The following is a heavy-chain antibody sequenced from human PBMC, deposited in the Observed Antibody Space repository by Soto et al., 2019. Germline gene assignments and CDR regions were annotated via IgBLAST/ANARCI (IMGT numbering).Heavy chain of an antibody. CDR3: ARGAQGFFPVSGIYFYFDH. J-gene: IGHJ4*02. V-gene: IGHV1-2*02. CDR1: GYIFTDHL. Sequence: ASVKVSCKTSGYIFTDHLIHWVRQSPGQGLQWVGWVHPDSGGTNVAQAFQDRVTMTADTSITTAYMDLARLRPDDTAIFYCARGAQGFFPVSGIYFYFDHWGQGTPVTSPQ. D-gene: IGHD3-22*01. CDR2: VHPDSGGT.